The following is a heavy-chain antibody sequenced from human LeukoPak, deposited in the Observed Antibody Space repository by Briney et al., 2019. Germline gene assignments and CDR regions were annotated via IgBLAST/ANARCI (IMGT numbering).Heavy chain of an antibody. Sequence: GGSLRLSCAASGFTFSRFWMSWVRQAPGKGLEWVANIKQDGSEKYYVDSVKGRFTISRDNAKNSLYLQMNSLRAEDTAVFYCAILTFEEFRGSGIRHWGQGTLVTVSS. J-gene: IGHJ1*01. D-gene: IGHD3-10*01. CDR1: GFTFSRFW. CDR2: IKQDGSEK. CDR3: AILTFEEFRGSGIRH. V-gene: IGHV3-7*02.